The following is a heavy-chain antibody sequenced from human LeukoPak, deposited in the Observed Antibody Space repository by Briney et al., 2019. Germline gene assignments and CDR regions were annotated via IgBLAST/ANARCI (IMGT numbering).Heavy chain of an antibody. D-gene: IGHD3-16*01. Sequence: ASVKVSCKASGYTFTSYGINWVRQATGQGLEWMGWMNPNSGNTGYAQKFQGRVTMTRNTSISTAYMELSSLRSEDTAVYYCAAKQVMITFGGVSDYWGQGTLVTVSS. CDR1: GYTFTSYG. CDR3: AAKQVMITFGGVSDY. V-gene: IGHV1-8*02. J-gene: IGHJ4*02. CDR2: MNPNSGNT.